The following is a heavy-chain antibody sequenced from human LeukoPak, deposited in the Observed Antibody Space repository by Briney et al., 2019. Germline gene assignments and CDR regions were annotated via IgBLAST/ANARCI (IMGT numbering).Heavy chain of an antibody. CDR1: GYTFTGYH. D-gene: IGHD3-3*01. CDR3: ARGQVTIFGVVTLRGEFDP. J-gene: IGHJ5*02. CDR2: ISPYSGGT. V-gene: IGHV1-2*02. Sequence: ASVKVSCKASGYTFTGYHMHWVRQAPGQGLEWMGWISPYSGGTNYAQKFQGRVTMTRDTSISTAYMELSRLRSDDTAVYYCARGQVTIFGVVTLRGEFDPWGQGTLVTVSS.